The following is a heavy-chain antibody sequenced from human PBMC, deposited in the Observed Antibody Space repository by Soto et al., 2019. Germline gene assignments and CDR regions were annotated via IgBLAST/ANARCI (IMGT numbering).Heavy chain of an antibody. Sequence: EVQLLESGGGLVQPGGSLRLSCAASGFTFSSYAMSWVRQAPGKGLEWVSAISGSGGSTYYADSVKGRFTISRDNSKNTLYLQMNSLRAEDTAVYYCATHSYYYGRARGYYYGMDVWGQGTTVTVSS. V-gene: IGHV3-23*01. CDR2: ISGSGGST. CDR1: GFTFSSYA. CDR3: ATHSYYYGRARGYYYGMDV. D-gene: IGHD3-10*01. J-gene: IGHJ6*02.